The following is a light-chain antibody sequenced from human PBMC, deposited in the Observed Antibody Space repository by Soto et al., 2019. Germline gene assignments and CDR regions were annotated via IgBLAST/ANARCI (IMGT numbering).Light chain of an antibody. Sequence: EIVLTQSPGTLSLSPGERATLSCRASQSVSSSFLAWYQQKPGQAPRLLIYGASSRATGIPDRFSGSGSGTDFTLNISRLEPEDFAVYYCHQYGSSPYTFGQGTKLGIK. J-gene: IGKJ2*01. CDR2: GAS. CDR3: HQYGSSPYT. V-gene: IGKV3-20*01. CDR1: QSVSSSF.